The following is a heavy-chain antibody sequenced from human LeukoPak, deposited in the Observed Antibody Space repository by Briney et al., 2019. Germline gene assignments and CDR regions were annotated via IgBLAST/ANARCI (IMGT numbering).Heavy chain of an antibody. J-gene: IGHJ4*02. V-gene: IGHV1-2*02. Sequence: ASVKVSFKASGFTFTGYCIHWGRQAPVQGLEWMGYINPHSGGTNSPQKFQGRVTITTDTSISAAYMELSSLISDDTAMYYCVREGNELLSKNFDYWGQGTLVTVSS. D-gene: IGHD2-21*02. CDR2: INPHSGGT. CDR1: GFTFTGYC. CDR3: VREGNELLSKNFDY.